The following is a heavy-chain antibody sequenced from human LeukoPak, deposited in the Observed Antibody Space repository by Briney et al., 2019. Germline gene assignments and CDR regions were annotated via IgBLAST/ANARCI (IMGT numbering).Heavy chain of an antibody. J-gene: IGHJ4*02. CDR2: MNQDGSKI. V-gene: IGHV3-7*01. CDR1: GFTFSSYW. CDR3: ARGSSGHYIGYFDF. D-gene: IGHD3-22*01. Sequence: GGSLRLSCAASGFTFSSYWMTWVRQAPGKGLEWVANMNQDGSKIYYVDSLKGRFTISRDNAKNSLYLQMNGLRAEDTAVYYCARGSSGHYIGYFDFWGQGTLVTVSS.